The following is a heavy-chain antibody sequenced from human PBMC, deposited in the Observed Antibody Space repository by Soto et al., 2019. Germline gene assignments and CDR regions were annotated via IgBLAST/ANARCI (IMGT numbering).Heavy chain of an antibody. D-gene: IGHD6-19*01. CDR3: ASPGYSSGRYKGFDY. Sequence: SETLSLTCAVYGGSFSGYYWSWIRQPPGKGLEWIGEINHSGSTNYDPSLKSRVTISVDTSKNQFSLKLSSVTAADTAVYYCASPGYSSGRYKGFDYWGQGTLVTVSS. V-gene: IGHV4-34*01. CDR1: GGSFSGYY. J-gene: IGHJ4*02. CDR2: INHSGST.